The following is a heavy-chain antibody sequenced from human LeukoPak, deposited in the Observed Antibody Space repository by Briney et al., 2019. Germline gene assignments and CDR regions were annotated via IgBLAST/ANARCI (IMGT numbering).Heavy chain of an antibody. V-gene: IGHV4-31*03. CDR1: GGSISSGGYY. Sequence: PSETPSLTCTVSGGSISSGGYYWSWIRQHPGKGLEWIGYIYYSGSTYYNPSLKSRVTISVDTSKNQFSLKLSSVTAADTAVYYCARGMHSSSPYYFDYWGQGTLVTVSS. D-gene: IGHD6-6*01. CDR2: IYYSGST. J-gene: IGHJ4*02. CDR3: ARGMHSSSPYYFDY.